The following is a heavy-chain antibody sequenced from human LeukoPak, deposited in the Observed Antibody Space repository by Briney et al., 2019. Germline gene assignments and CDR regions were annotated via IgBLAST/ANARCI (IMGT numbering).Heavy chain of an antibody. CDR2: ISSISRTI. J-gene: IGHJ6*03. Sequence: GGSLRLSCAASGFTFSSYAMSWVRQAPGKGLEHISYISSISRTIDNADSVKGRFTISRDNAKNSLYLQMNSLRAEDTAVYYCARERKSNYYLDVWGKGTTVTVSS. V-gene: IGHV3-48*01. CDR3: ARERKSNYYLDV. CDR1: GFTFSSYA.